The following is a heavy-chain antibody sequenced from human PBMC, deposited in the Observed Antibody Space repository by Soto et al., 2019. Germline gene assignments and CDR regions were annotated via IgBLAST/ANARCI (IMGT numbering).Heavy chain of an antibody. D-gene: IGHD1-7*01. V-gene: IGHV3-33*01. CDR3: ARGEDWNYGYYYGMDV. CDR2: IWYDGSNK. CDR1: GFTFSSYG. J-gene: IGHJ6*02. Sequence: VGSLRLSCAASGFTFSSYGMHWVRQAPGKGLEWVAVIWYDGSNKYYADSVKGRFTISRDNSKNTLYLQMNSLRAEDTAVYYCARGEDWNYGYYYGMDVWGQGTTVTVSS.